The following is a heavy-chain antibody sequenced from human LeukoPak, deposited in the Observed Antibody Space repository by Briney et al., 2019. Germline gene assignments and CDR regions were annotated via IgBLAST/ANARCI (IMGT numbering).Heavy chain of an antibody. D-gene: IGHD1-26*01. CDR2: IYYSGST. J-gene: IGHJ3*02. Sequence: SETLSLTCTVSGGSISCYYWSWIRQPPGKGLEWIGYIYYSGSTNYNPSLKSRVTISVDTSKNQFSLKLSSVTAADTAVYYCATVGATTLDAFDIWGQGTMVTVSS. V-gene: IGHV4-59*08. CDR1: GGSISCYY. CDR3: ATVGATTLDAFDI.